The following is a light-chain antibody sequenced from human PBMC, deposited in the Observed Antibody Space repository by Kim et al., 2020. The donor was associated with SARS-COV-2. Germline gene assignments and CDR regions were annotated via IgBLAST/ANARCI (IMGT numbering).Light chain of an antibody. CDR3: QQYSTWYT. J-gene: IGKJ2*01. CDR2: GES. Sequence: SVCPAETPPLPCSASQSVCSTLACSQHKPAPAPSLLFSGESPRATGIPASFSGSGSGTDFTLTISSLQSEDFAVYSCQQYSTWYTFGQGTKLEI. CDR1: QSVCST. V-gene: IGKV3-15*01.